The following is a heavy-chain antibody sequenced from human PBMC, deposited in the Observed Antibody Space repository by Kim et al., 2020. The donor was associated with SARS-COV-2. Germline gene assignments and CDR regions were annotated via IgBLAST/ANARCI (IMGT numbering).Heavy chain of an antibody. D-gene: IGHD2-8*02. J-gene: IGHJ4*01. CDR2: IRSKANSYAS. CDR3: TRAPPHSIYGWDAFD. V-gene: IGHV3-73*01. Sequence: GGSLRLSCAASGFTFSDSAMYWVRQAPGKGLEWVCRIRSKANSYASAYAASVRGTFTSASDDSKNSAYLHMNSLKAEATANYYSTRAPPHSIYGWDAFD. CDR1: GFTFSDSA.